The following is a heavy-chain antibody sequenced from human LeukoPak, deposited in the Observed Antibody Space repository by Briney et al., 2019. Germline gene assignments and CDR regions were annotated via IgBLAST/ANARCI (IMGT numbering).Heavy chain of an antibody. CDR1: GFTFSSYA. CDR3: AKRDTIGWYQGGGWFDP. V-gene: IGHV3-23*01. J-gene: IGHJ5*02. Sequence: GGALRLSCAASGFTFSSYAMSWVRQAPGKGLEWASAISGSGGSTYYADSVKGRFPISRDNSKNTLYPQMDSLRAEDTAVYYCAKRDTIGWYQGGGWFDPWGQGTLVTVSS. D-gene: IGHD6-19*01. CDR2: ISGSGGST.